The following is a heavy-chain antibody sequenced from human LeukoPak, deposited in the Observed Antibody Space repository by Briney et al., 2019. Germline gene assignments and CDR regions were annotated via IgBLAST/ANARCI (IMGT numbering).Heavy chain of an antibody. J-gene: IGHJ5*02. CDR1: GGSISSGGYS. CDR2: IYYTGNT. CDR3: ARRHYYGSGSYP. V-gene: IGHV4-30-4*07. D-gene: IGHD3-10*01. Sequence: SETLSLTCAVSGGSISSGGYSWSWIRQPPGKAMEFIAYIYYTGNTYFNPSPKSRVTISVDTSKNQFSLKLSSVTAADTAVYYCARRHYYGSGSYPWGQGTLVTVSS.